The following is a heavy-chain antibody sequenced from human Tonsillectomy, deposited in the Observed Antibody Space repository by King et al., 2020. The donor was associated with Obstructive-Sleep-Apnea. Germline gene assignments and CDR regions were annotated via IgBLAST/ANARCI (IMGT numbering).Heavy chain of an antibody. CDR1: GYTFTSYG. Sequence: VQLVESGAEVKKPGASVQVSCKASGYTFTSYGISWVRQAPGQGLEWMGWISAYNGNTNYAQKLQGRVTMTTDTSTSTAYMELRSLRSDDTAVYYCARAAVAVGTMIGGWDYYYYGMDVWGQGTTVTVSS. J-gene: IGHJ6*02. CDR3: ARAAVAVGTMIGGWDYYYYGMDV. D-gene: IGHD3-22*01. CDR2: ISAYNGNT. V-gene: IGHV1-18*04.